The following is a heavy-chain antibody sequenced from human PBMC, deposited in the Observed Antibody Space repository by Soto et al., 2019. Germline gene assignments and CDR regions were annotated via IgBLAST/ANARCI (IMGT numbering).Heavy chain of an antibody. Sequence: EVQLLESGGGLVQPGGSLRLSCAASGFTFSSYAMSWVRQAPGKGLEWVSAISGSGGSTYYADSVKGRFTISRDNSKNTLYLQMNSLRAEDTAVYYCAKELGSSRRYYYYGMDVWGQGTTVTVSS. CDR1: GFTFSSYA. CDR3: AKELGSSRRYYYYGMDV. J-gene: IGHJ6*02. V-gene: IGHV3-23*01. CDR2: ISGSGGST. D-gene: IGHD6-6*01.